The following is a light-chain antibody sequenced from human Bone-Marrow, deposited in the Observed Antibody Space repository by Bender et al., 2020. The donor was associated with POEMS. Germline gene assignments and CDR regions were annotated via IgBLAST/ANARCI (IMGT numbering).Light chain of an antibody. CDR1: ALPHQH. J-gene: IGLJ2*01. CDR2: IET. Sequence: SYDPTQPPSLSVSSGQTARITSSGEALPHQHAHWYQQRSGQAPVLVIYIETERPSGMPERISGSISGTIVTLTICGVQAEDEADYFCQSADSNTIILFGGGTKLTVL. V-gene: IGLV3-25*03. CDR3: QSADSNTIIL.